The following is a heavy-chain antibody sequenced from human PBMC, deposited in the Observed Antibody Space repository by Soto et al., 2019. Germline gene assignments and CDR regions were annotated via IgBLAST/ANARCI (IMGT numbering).Heavy chain of an antibody. Sequence: EVQMVESGGGLVQPGGSLRLSCAASGFTFSNYYMMWVRQAPGKGLEWVANIKPDGSERHYVDSVKGRFTISRDNAKNSLYMQMDSLRVEDTAVYYGANRRLNWGQGTMVTVSA. CDR1: GFTFSNYY. V-gene: IGHV3-7*01. J-gene: IGHJ4*02. CDR2: IKPDGSER. CDR3: ANRRLN.